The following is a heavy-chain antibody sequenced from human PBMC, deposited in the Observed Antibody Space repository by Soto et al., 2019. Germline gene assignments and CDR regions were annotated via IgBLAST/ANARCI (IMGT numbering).Heavy chain of an antibody. CDR1: GGSISSSSYY. CDR3: ARQRRDIVVVPAARNWFDP. J-gene: IGHJ5*02. D-gene: IGHD2-2*01. Sequence: QLQLQESGPGLVKPSETLSLTCTVSGGSISSSSYYWGWIRQPPGKGLEWIGSIYYSGSTYYNPSLKSRVTISVDTSKNQFSLKLSSVTAADTAVYYCARQRRDIVVVPAARNWFDPWGQGTLVTVSS. V-gene: IGHV4-39*01. CDR2: IYYSGST.